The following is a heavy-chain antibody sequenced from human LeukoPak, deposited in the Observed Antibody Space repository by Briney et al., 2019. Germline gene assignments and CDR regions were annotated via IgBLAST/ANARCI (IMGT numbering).Heavy chain of an antibody. Sequence: GGSLRLSCAASGFTFSSYAMHWVRQAPGKGLEYVSAISSNGGSTYYANSVKGRFTISRDNSKNTLYLQMGSLRAEDMAVYYCARSGYSNSLGRGLYYYYGMDVWGQGTTVTVSS. CDR3: ARSGYSNSLGRGLYYYYGMDV. V-gene: IGHV3-64*01. D-gene: IGHD5-18*01. CDR1: GFTFSSYA. CDR2: ISSNGGST. J-gene: IGHJ6*02.